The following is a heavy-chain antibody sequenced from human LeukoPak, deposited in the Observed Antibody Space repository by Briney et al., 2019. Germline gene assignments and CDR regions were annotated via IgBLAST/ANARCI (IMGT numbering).Heavy chain of an antibody. J-gene: IGHJ6*02. CDR2: IYTGGST. V-gene: IGHV4-4*07. Sequence: SETLSLTCTVSGGSISSYYWSWIRQPAGKGLEWIGRIYTGGSTNYNPSLKSRVTMSVDTSKNQFSLKLSSVTAADTAVYYCARDPIYGGYSGYYGMDVWGQGTTVTVSS. CDR1: GGSISSYY. CDR3: ARDPIYGGYSGYYGMDV. D-gene: IGHD4-23*01.